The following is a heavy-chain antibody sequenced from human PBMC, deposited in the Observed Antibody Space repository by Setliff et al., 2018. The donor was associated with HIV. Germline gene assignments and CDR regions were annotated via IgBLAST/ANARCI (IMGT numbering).Heavy chain of an antibody. CDR3: ARGRTGGYHWVNWFDP. V-gene: IGHV4-31*03. CDR2: IYHGGST. J-gene: IGHJ5*02. Sequence: PSETLSLTCTVSGASISSGTYYWSWIRHPPGTGLEWIGSIYHGGSTFYNTSLKSRISMSLDTSKNQFSLNLTSVSAADTAMYHCARGRTGGYHWVNWFDPWGQGTLVTVSS. D-gene: IGHD5-12*01. CDR1: GASISSGTYY.